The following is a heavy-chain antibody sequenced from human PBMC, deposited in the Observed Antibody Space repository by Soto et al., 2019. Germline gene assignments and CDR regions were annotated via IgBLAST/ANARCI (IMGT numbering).Heavy chain of an antibody. CDR3: AKGGRQWLVTSDFNY. J-gene: IGHJ4*02. V-gene: IGHV3-30*18. Sequence: PGGSLRLSCAASGFTFSDYAMHWVRQAPGKGLEWVALFSHDGRNTQYADSVKGRFTISRDSSKNTVSLEMTSLRVEDTAVYYCAKGGRQWLVTSDFNYWGQGA. CDR1: GFTFSDYA. D-gene: IGHD6-19*01. CDR2: FSHDGRNT.